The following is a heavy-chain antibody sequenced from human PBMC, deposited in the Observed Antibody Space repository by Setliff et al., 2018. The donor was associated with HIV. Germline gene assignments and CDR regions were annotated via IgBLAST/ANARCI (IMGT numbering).Heavy chain of an antibody. D-gene: IGHD3-16*01. J-gene: IGHJ4*02. CDR1: GYSISSGYY. CDR3: ARGSKGGFFDY. Sequence: SEILSLTCTVSGYSISSGYYWGWIRQPPGKGLEWIGGIYHSGSTYYNPSLKSRVTISVDTSKNQFSLKLSSVTAADTAVYYCARGSKGGFFDYWGQGTLVTVSS. V-gene: IGHV4-38-2*02. CDR2: IYHSGST.